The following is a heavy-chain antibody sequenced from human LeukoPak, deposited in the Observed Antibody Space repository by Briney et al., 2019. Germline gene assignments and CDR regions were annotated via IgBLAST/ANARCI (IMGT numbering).Heavy chain of an antibody. V-gene: IGHV1-2*06. J-gene: IGHJ4*02. CDR2: INPNSGGT. CDR1: GYTFTGYY. CDR3: ARGFNYYFDY. Sequence: ASVKVSCTASGYTFTGYYMHWVRRAPGQGLEWMGRINPNSGGTNYAQKFQGRVTMTRDTSISTAYMELSRLRSDDTAVYYCARGFNYYFDYWGQGTLVTVSS. D-gene: IGHD3-10*01.